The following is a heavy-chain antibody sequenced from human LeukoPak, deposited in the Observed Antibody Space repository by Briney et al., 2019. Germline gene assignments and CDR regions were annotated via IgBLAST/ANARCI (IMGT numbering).Heavy chain of an antibody. Sequence: SETLSLTCTVSGGSISSSSYYWGWIRQPPGKGLEWIGSTYYSGSTYYNPSLKSRVTISVDTSKNQFSLKLSSVTAAETAVYYCARNYGGTNFDLWGQGTLVTVSS. CDR1: GGSISSSSYY. J-gene: IGHJ4*02. CDR3: ARNYGGTNFDL. CDR2: TYYSGST. V-gene: IGHV4-39*01. D-gene: IGHD3-16*01.